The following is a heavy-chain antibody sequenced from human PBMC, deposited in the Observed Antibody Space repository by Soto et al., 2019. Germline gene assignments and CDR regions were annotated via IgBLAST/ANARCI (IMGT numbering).Heavy chain of an antibody. D-gene: IGHD4-17*01. CDR1: GFTFSRYS. J-gene: IGHJ6*03. CDR3: ARDSGDYLYYYYYMDV. V-gene: IGHV3-21*01. Sequence: GGSLRLSCAASGFTFSRYSMNWVRQAPGKGLEWVSSISSSSSYIYYADSVKGRFTISRDNAKNSLHLQMNSLRVEDTAVYYCARDSGDYLYYYYYMDVWGKGTTVTVSS. CDR2: ISSSSSYI.